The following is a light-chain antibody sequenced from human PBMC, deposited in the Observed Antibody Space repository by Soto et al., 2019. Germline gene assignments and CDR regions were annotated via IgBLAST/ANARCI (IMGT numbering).Light chain of an antibody. CDR3: QQCNSYPLT. CDR2: KAS. V-gene: IGKV1-5*03. CDR1: QSISSW. J-gene: IGKJ1*01. Sequence: DIQMTQSPSTLSASVGDRVTITCRASQSISSWLAWYQQKPGKAPKLLIYKASILETGVQSRFSGSGSGTEFTLTISSLQPDDFASYYCQQCNSYPLTFGQGTNVEIK.